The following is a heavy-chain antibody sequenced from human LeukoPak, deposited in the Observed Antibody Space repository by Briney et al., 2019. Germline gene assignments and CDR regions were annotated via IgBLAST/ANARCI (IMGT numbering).Heavy chain of an antibody. Sequence: SQTLSLTCAISGDSVSSNSAAWNWIRHSPSRGLEWLGSTYYRSKWYNDYAVSVKSRITINPDTSKNQFSLQLNSVTPEDTAVYYCVRDSVGAGNEPDYWYFDLWGRGTLVTVSS. D-gene: IGHD1-26*01. CDR3: VRDSVGAGNEPDYWYFDL. V-gene: IGHV6-1*01. J-gene: IGHJ2*01. CDR1: GDSVSSNSAA. CDR2: TYYRSKWYN.